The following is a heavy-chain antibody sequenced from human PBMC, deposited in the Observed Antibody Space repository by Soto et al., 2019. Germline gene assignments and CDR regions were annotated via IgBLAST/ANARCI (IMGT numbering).Heavy chain of an antibody. Sequence: GGSLRLSCAASGFTFSSYAMRWVRQAPGKGLEWVSAISGSGGSTYYADSVKGRFTIARDNSKNTMYLQMNSLRAEDTAVYYCAKDSGSYPDAFDIWGQGTMVTVSS. CDR1: GFTFSSYA. CDR2: ISGSGGST. V-gene: IGHV3-23*01. J-gene: IGHJ3*02. CDR3: AKDSGSYPDAFDI. D-gene: IGHD1-26*01.